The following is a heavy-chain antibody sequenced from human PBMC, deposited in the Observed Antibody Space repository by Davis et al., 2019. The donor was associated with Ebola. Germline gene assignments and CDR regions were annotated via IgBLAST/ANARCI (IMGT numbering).Heavy chain of an antibody. V-gene: IGHV1-2*06. J-gene: IGHJ5*02. CDR2: INPNSGGT. CDR1: GYTFTGYY. D-gene: IGHD3-10*01. Sequence: ASVTVSCKASGYTFTGYYMHWLRQAPGQGLEWMGRINPNSGGTNYAQNFQGRVTMTRDTSISTAYMELSRLGSDDTAVYYCARGTELLWFGELSGRDWFDPWGQGTLVTVSS. CDR3: ARGTELLWFGELSGRDWFDP.